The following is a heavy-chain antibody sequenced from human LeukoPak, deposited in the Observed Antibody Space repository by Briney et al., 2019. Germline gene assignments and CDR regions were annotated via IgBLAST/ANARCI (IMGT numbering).Heavy chain of an antibody. CDR3: ARRAGAYSHPYDY. D-gene: IGHD4/OR15-4a*01. CDR2: ISGSGGRT. Sequence: GGSLRLSCAASGFTFSSYAMTWVRQPPGKGLEWVSTISGSGGRTYYADSVKGRFTISRDNSKNTLYLQMNSLRAEDTAVYYCARRAGAYSHPYDYWGQGTLVTVSS. J-gene: IGHJ4*02. CDR1: GFTFSSYA. V-gene: IGHV3-23*01.